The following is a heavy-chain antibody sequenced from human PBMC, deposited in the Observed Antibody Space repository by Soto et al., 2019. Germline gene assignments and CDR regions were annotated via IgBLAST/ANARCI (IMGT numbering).Heavy chain of an antibody. CDR3: AGGKYSSSWYYFDY. CDR1: GGSIISYY. J-gene: IGHJ4*02. CDR2: IYYSGST. Sequence: SETLSHTCTVSGGSIISYYWSWIRQPPGKGLEWIGYIYYSGSTNYNPSLKSRVTISVDTSKNQFSLKLSSVTAADTAVYYCAGGKYSSSWYYFDYWGQGTLVTV. V-gene: IGHV4-59*08. D-gene: IGHD6-13*01.